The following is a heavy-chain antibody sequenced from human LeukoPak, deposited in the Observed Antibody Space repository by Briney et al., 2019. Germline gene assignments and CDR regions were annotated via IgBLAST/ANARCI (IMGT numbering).Heavy chain of an antibody. J-gene: IGHJ4*02. V-gene: IGHV4-59*08. D-gene: IGHD4-17*01. CDR1: GGSISSYY. Sequence: SETLSLTCTVSGGSISSYYWSWIRQPPGKGLEWIGYIYYSGSTNYNPSLKSRVAISVDTSKNQFFLKLSSVTAADTAVYYCARVTTNFDYWGQGTLVTVSS. CDR3: ARVTTNFDY. CDR2: IYYSGST.